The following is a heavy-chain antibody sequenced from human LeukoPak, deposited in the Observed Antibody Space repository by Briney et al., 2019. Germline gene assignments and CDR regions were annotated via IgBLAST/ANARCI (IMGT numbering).Heavy chain of an antibody. CDR1: GGSISSSSYY. CDR2: IYYSGST. D-gene: IGHD5-12*01. J-gene: IGHJ5*02. V-gene: IGHV4-39*01. CDR3: ARVLRFLYNWFDP. Sequence: PSETLSLTCTVSGGSISSSSYYWGWLRQPPGTGLEWIGSIYYSGSTYYNPSLKSRVTISVDTSKNQFSLKLSSVTAADTAVYYCARVLRFLYNWFDPWGQGTLVTVSS.